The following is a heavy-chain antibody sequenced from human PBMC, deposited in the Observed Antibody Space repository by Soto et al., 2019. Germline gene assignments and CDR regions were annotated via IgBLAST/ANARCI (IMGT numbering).Heavy chain of an antibody. CDR3: ARACGCDCYSFLDAFDI. CDR2: INAGNGNT. D-gene: IGHD2-21*02. Sequence: QVQLVQSGAEVKKPGASVKVSCKASGYTFTSYAMHWVRQAPGQRLEWMGWINAGNGNTKYSQKFQGRVTITRDTSASTAYMELSSLRSEDTAVYYCARACGCDCYSFLDAFDIWGQGTMVTVSS. V-gene: IGHV1-3*01. CDR1: GYTFTSYA. J-gene: IGHJ3*02.